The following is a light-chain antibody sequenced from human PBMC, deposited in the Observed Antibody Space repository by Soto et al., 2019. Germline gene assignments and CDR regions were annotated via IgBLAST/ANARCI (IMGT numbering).Light chain of an antibody. CDR3: QKYNSYLYT. V-gene: IGKV1-5*03. Sequence: DIQMTQSPSTLSASEGDRVTITCRASQSSSSWLAWYQQKPGKAPKLLIYKASILESGVPSRFSGSGSGTEFTLNISRLQPDDFATYYCQKYNSYLYTFGQGTKLES. J-gene: IGKJ2*01. CDR1: QSSSSW. CDR2: KAS.